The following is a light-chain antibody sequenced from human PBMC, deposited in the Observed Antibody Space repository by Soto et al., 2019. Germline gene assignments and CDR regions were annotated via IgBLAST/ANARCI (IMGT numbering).Light chain of an antibody. CDR3: QQYYSGRT. J-gene: IGKJ1*01. V-gene: IGKV4-1*01. CDR2: WAS. Sequence: DIVMTQSPDSLAVSLGERTTINCRSSQSVLHRSTRKNYLAWYQQKAGQPPKLLISWASTRESGVHDRFSGSVAGTDFTHTSSSLHSEEVETYFCQQYYSGRTFGQGTKVEI. CDR1: QSVLHRSTRKNY.